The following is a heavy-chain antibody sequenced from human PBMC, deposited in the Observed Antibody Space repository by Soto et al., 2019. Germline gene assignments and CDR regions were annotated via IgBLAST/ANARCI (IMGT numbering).Heavy chain of an antibody. V-gene: IGHV3-23*01. CDR2: ISISGVTT. Sequence: EVQLLESGGGLVQPGGSLRLSCAASGITFSSYAMSWVRQAPGKGLEWVSTISISGVTTYYADSVKGRFTMSRDNSKNTLYLQMNSLKAEDTAVYYCAKVQGTLDPLTHWGQGTLVTVSS. CDR3: AKVQGTLDPLTH. D-gene: IGHD3-9*01. CDR1: GITFSSYA. J-gene: IGHJ4*02.